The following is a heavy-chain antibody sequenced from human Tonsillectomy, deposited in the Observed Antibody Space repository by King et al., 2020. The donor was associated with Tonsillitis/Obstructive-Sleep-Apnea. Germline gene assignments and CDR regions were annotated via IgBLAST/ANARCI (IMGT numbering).Heavy chain of an antibody. Sequence: VQLQQWGAGLLKPSETLSLTCAVYGGSFSGYYWSWIRQPPRKGLEWIGEINHSGSTNYNPSLMSRVTISVDTSKNQFSLKLSSVTAADTAVYYCARGGHDYGDFYFDYWGQGTLVTVSS. CDR2: INHSGST. D-gene: IGHD4-17*01. CDR1: GGSFSGYY. CDR3: ARGGHDYGDFYFDY. J-gene: IGHJ4*02. V-gene: IGHV4-34*01.